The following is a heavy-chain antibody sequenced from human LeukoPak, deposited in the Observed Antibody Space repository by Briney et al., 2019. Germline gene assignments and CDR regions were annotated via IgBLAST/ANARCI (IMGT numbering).Heavy chain of an antibody. J-gene: IGHJ4*02. D-gene: IGHD4-11*01. V-gene: IGHV3-30*18. Sequence: PGGSLRLSCAASGFTFSSYGMHWVRQAPGKGLEWVAVISYDGSSKYYADSVKGRFTISRDNSKNTLYLQMNSLRAEDTAVYYCAKSPTTVTTHFDYWGQGTLVTVSS. CDR2: ISYDGSSK. CDR3: AKSPTTVTTHFDY. CDR1: GFTFSSYG.